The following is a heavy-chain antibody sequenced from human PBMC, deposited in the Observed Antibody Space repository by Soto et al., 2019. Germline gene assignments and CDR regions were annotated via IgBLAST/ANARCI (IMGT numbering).Heavy chain of an antibody. CDR3: ARVDIVLMVYAMFDY. CDR2: ISAYNGNT. J-gene: IGHJ4*02. CDR1: GYTFTSYG. Sequence: QVQLVQSGAEVKKPGASVKVSCKASGYTFTSYGISWVRQAPGQGLEWMGWISAYNGNTNYAQKLQGRVTMTTDTYTSTAYMELRSLRSDDTAVYYCARVDIVLMVYAMFDYWGQGTLVTVSS. V-gene: IGHV1-18*01. D-gene: IGHD2-8*01.